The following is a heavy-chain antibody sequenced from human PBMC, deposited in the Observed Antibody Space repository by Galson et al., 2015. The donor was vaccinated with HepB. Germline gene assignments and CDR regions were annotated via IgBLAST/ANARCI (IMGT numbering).Heavy chain of an antibody. CDR3: AKGSARPPPYYYGMDV. J-gene: IGHJ6*02. V-gene: IGHV3-23*01. D-gene: IGHD6-6*01. CDR1: GFTFSSYA. Sequence: SLRLSCAASGFTFSSYAMSWVRQAPGKGLEWVSAISGSGGSTYYADSVKGRFTISRDNSKNTLYLQMNSLRAEDTAVYYCAKGSARPPPYYYGMDVWGQGTTVTVSS. CDR2: ISGSGGST.